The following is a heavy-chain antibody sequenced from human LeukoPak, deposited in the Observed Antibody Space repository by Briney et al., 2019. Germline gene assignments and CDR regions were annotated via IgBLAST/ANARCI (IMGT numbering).Heavy chain of an antibody. CDR2: IHSSGSS. Sequence: PSETLSVTCTVSGGSITGYYWAWIRQPAGQGLEWIGRIHSSGSSQYNPSLKSPVTISVDRSKNQFSLKLSSVTAADTAVYYCARGSYGHFDHWGQGTLVTVSS. CDR1: GGSITGYY. CDR3: ARGSYGHFDH. V-gene: IGHV4-4*07. J-gene: IGHJ4*02. D-gene: IGHD3-16*01.